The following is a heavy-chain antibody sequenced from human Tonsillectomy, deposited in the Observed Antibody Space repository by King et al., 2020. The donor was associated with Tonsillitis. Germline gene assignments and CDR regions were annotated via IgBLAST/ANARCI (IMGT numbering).Heavy chain of an antibody. CDR1: GYTFTRYY. CDR3: ARDHVVTTWGDAFDI. J-gene: IGHJ3*02. CDR2: INPRGGST. Sequence: VQLVESGAEVKKPGASVKVSCKASGYTFTRYYMHWVRQAPGQGLEWMGIINPRGGSTTYAQKFQGRVTMTRDTSTSTLYMELSSLRSEDTAVYYCARDHVVTTWGDAFDIWGQGTMVTVSS. D-gene: IGHD2-21*02. V-gene: IGHV1-46*01.